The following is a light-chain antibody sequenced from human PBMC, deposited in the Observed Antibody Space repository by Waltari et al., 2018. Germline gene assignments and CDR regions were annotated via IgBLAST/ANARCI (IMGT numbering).Light chain of an antibody. V-gene: IGKV1-39*01. Sequence: DIQMTQSPSSLSASVGDRVTVTCRASQSISTYVNWYQQKPGNAPKLLFYDASTLQSGVPSRSSGSGSGTDFTLTIRSLQPEDLATDYCQETDSTPPTFGQGTKVEIK. CDR3: QETDSTPPT. J-gene: IGKJ1*01. CDR2: DAS. CDR1: QSISTY.